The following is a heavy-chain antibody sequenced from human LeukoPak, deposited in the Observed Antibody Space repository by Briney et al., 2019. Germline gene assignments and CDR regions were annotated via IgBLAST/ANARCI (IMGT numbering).Heavy chain of an antibody. D-gene: IGHD6-19*01. J-gene: IGHJ4*02. Sequence: GGSLRLSCAASGFTFSSYSMNWVRQAPGKGPEWVSSISTAGNTMYYADSVKGRFTISRDNAKNSLYLQMNSLRAEDTAVYYCVRGGHSSGWRKFYFDYWGQGTLVTVSS. CDR3: VRGGHSSGWRKFYFDY. CDR2: ISTAGNTM. V-gene: IGHV3-48*04. CDR1: GFTFSSYS.